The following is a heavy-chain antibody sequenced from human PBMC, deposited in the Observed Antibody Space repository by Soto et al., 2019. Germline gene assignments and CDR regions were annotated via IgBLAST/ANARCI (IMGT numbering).Heavy chain of an antibody. D-gene: IGHD2-15*01. CDR1: GGSISSSSYY. Sequence: SETLSLTCTASGGSISSSSYYWGWIRQPPGKGLEWIGNIYYSGSPYYNPSLKSRVTISVDTSKNQFSLKLSSVTAADTAVYYCASGYCSGGSCYPYYYYYMDVWGKGTTVTVSS. V-gene: IGHV4-39*01. CDR3: ASGYCSGGSCYPYYYYYMDV. CDR2: IYYSGSP. J-gene: IGHJ6*03.